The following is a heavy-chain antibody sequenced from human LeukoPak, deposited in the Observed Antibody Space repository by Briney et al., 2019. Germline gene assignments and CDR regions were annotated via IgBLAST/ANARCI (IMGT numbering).Heavy chain of an antibody. J-gene: IGHJ4*02. CDR2: ISGSGDST. CDR3: ARVGALSSSWLLY. V-gene: IGHV3-23*01. D-gene: IGHD6-13*01. Sequence: GGSLRLSCAASGVTFSSYAMSWVRQAPGKGLEWVSAISGSGDSTYYADSVKGRFTISRDNAKNSLYLQMNSLRAEDTAVYFCARVGALSSSWLLYWGQGTLVTVSS. CDR1: GVTFSSYA.